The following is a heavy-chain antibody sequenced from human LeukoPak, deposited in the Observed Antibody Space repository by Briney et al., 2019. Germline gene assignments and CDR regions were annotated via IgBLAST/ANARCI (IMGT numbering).Heavy chain of an antibody. CDR1: GGTFSSYA. CDR2: IIPIFGTA. Sequence: ASVKVSSKASGGTFSSYAISWVRQAPGQGLEWMGGIIPIFGTANYAQKFQGRVTITADESTSTAYMELSSLRSEDTAVYYCARGSYCSSTSCYDAYGMDVWGQGTTVTVSS. J-gene: IGHJ6*02. D-gene: IGHD2-2*01. CDR3: ARGSYCSSTSCYDAYGMDV. V-gene: IGHV1-69*13.